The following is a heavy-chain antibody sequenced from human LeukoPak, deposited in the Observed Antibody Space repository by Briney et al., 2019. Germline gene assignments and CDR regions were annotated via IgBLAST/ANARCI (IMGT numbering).Heavy chain of an antibody. CDR1: GFTFSSYG. CDR3: AKGGHIVVVYGAFDI. D-gene: IGHD2-21*01. Sequence: GGSLRLSCAASGFTFSSYGMPWVRQAPGKGLEWVAVISYDGSNKYYADSVKGRFTISRDNSKNTLYLQMNSLRAEDTAVYYCAKGGHIVVVYGAFDIWGQGTMVTVSS. J-gene: IGHJ3*02. V-gene: IGHV3-30*18. CDR2: ISYDGSNK.